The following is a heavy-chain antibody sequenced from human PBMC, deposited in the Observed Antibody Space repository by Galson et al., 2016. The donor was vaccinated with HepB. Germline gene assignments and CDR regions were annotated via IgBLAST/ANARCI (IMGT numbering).Heavy chain of an antibody. CDR2: IYYSGAT. CDR1: GFTVSNDY. Sequence: SLRLSCAASGFTVSNDYISWVRQAPGKGLEWVSVIYYSGATYYAGSVKGRFFISRDNSNNTVYLQMNSLTVEDTALYYCARGSSSSWYVGQNWLDPWGQGTLVTVSP. D-gene: IGHD6-13*01. J-gene: IGHJ5*02. CDR3: ARGSSSSWYVGQNWLDP. V-gene: IGHV3-53*01.